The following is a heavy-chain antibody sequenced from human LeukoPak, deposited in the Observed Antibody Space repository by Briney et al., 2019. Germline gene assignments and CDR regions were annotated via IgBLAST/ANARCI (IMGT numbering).Heavy chain of an antibody. CDR1: GFTFTGYY. CDR3: ARDTYGGNWSLGY. V-gene: IGHV1-2*02. J-gene: IGHJ4*02. CDR2: VNPNSGGT. D-gene: IGHD4-23*01. Sequence: ASVKVSCKASGFTFTGYYIHWVRQAPGQGLEWMGWVNPNSGGTKYAQKFQGRVSMTSDTSISTAYMELRRLTSDATAVYYCARDTYGGNWSLGYWGQGTLVTVSS.